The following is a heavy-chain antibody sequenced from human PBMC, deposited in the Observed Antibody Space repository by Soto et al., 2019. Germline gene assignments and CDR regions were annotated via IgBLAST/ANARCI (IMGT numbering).Heavy chain of an antibody. J-gene: IGHJ6*02. D-gene: IGHD2-15*01. CDR3: ARDRYCSGGSCYPGLYYYGMDV. Sequence: VQLVESGGGVVQPGRSLRLSCAASGFTFSSYGMHWVRQAPGKGLEWVAVIWYDGSNKYYADSVKGRFTISRDNSKNTLYLQMNSLRAEDTAVYYCARDRYCSGGSCYPGLYYYGMDVWGQGTTVTVSS. CDR1: GFTFSSYG. V-gene: IGHV3-33*01. CDR2: IWYDGSNK.